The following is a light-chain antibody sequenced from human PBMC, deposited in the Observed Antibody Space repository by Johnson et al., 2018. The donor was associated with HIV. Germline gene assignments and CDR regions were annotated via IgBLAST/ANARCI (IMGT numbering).Light chain of an antibody. CDR2: ENK. CDR3: GTWDSSRTPGGV. CDR1: SSNIGINY. J-gene: IGLJ1*01. Sequence: QSVLTQPPSVSAAPGQKVTISCSGSSSNIGINYVSWYQQLPGTAPKLLIYENKRRPSGIPDRFSGSKSGTSATLGITELQSGDEADYYCGTWDSSRTPGGVFGNGTKVTVL. V-gene: IGLV1-51*02.